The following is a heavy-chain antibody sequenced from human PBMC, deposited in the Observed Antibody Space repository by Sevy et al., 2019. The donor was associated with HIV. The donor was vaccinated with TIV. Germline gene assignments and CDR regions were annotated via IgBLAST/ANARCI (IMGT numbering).Heavy chain of an antibody. V-gene: IGHV1-18*01. D-gene: IGHD3-22*01. CDR2: ISAYNGNT. CDR1: GYTFTSYG. J-gene: IGHJ4*02. CDR3: ARVSAPQYYYDSSGYQLIDY. Sequence: ASVKVSCKASGYTFTSYGISWVRQAPGQGLEWMGWISAYNGNTNYAQKLQGRVTMTTDTSTSTAYMELRSLRSDDTAGYYCARVSAPQYYYDSSGYQLIDYWGQGTLVTVSS.